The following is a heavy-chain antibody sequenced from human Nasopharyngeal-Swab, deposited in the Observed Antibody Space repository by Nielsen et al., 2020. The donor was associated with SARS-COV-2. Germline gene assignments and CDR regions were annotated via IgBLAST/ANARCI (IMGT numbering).Heavy chain of an antibody. J-gene: IGHJ4*02. V-gene: IGHV4-61*02. CDR1: GGSNRRGSYN. CDR2: IYTSGST. Sequence: TLTLTCTGAGGSNRRGSYNWSSSRQPAGKGLEWIGRIYTSGSTNYNPSLKSRVTISVDTSKNQFSLKLSSVTVADTAVYYCARDLSVAFDYWGQGTLVTVSS. D-gene: IGHD6-19*01. CDR3: ARDLSVAFDY.